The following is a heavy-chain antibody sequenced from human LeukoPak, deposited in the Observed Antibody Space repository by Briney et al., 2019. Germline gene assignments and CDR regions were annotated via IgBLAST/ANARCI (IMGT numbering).Heavy chain of an antibody. Sequence: SETLSLTCTVSGGSISSGGYYWSWIRQHPGKGLEWIGYIYYSGSTYYNPSLKSRVTISVDTSKNQFSLKLSSVTAADTAVYYCARGDSAGYYGMDVWGQGTTVTVSS. J-gene: IGHJ6*02. CDR2: IYYSGST. CDR3: ARGDSAGYYGMDV. CDR1: GGSISSGGYY. V-gene: IGHV4-31*03. D-gene: IGHD2-15*01.